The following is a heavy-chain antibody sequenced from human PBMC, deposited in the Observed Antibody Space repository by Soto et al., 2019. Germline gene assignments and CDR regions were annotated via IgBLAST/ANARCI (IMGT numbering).Heavy chain of an antibody. D-gene: IGHD5-18*01. Sequence: VQLVESGGGVVQPGRSLRLSCAASGFTFSSYGMHWVRQAPGKGLEYVSAISSNGGSTYYADSVKGRFTISRDNSKNTLYLQMSSLRAEDTAVYYCVKEIDTAMVNWFDPWGQGTLVTVSS. CDR1: GFTFSSYG. CDR2: ISSNGGST. CDR3: VKEIDTAMVNWFDP. J-gene: IGHJ5*02. V-gene: IGHV3-64D*06.